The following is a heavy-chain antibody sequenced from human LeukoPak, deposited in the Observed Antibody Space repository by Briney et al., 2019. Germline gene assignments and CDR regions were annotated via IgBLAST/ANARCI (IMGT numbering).Heavy chain of an antibody. D-gene: IGHD3-22*01. CDR2: IGGSGGST. CDR1: GFTFRSYA. V-gene: IGHV3-23*01. Sequence: GGSLTRSCAASGFTFRSYAMSWVRQAPGKGLEWVSAIGGSGGSTYYADSVKGRFTISRDNSKNTLYLQMNSLRAEGTAVYYCASYDSSGYYHYFDYWGQGTLVTVSS. CDR3: ASYDSSGYYHYFDY. J-gene: IGHJ4*02.